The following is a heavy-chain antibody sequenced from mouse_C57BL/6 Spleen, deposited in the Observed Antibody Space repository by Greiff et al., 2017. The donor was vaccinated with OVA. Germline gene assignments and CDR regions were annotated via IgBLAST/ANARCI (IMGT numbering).Heavy chain of an antibody. V-gene: IGHV1-72*01. CDR2: IDPNSGGT. J-gene: IGHJ4*01. CDR1: GYTFTSYW. CDR3: ARGGDDYGSSYDYAMDY. Sequence: QQSCKASGYTFTSYWMHWVKQRPGRGLEWIGRIDPNSGGTKYNEKFKSKATLTVDKPSSTAYMQLSSLTSEDSAVYYCARGGDDYGSSYDYAMDYWGQGTSVTVSS. D-gene: IGHD1-1*01.